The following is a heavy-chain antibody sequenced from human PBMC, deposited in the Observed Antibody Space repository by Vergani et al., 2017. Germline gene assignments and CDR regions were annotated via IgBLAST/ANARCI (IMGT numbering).Heavy chain of an antibody. V-gene: IGHV3-9*01. CDR1: GFIFDDYA. Sequence: EVHLVESGGDLVEPGRSLRLSCAASGFIFDDYAMHWVRQVPGKGLEWVSGISWNSKSEAYADSVKGRFAISRDNAKNSLYLQMNSLRPEDTAQYYCAKDGRENSDYGYFDYWGQGTLVTVSS. J-gene: IGHJ4*02. D-gene: IGHD4-17*01. CDR2: ISWNSKSE. CDR3: AKDGRENSDYGYFDY.